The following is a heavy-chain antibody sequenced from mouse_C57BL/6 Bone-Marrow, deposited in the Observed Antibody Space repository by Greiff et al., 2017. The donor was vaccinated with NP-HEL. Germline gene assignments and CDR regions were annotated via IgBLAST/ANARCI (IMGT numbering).Heavy chain of an antibody. D-gene: IGHD2-4*01. CDR2: ISSGGSYT. Sequence: EVKLVESGGDLVKPGGSLKLSCAASGFTFSSYGMSWVRQTPDKRLEWVATISSGGSYTYYPDSVKGRFTISRDNAKNTLSLQMSSLKSEDTAMYYCASPYDYDVAWFAYWGQGTLVTVSA. CDR3: ASPYDYDVAWFAY. J-gene: IGHJ3*01. V-gene: IGHV5-6*01. CDR1: GFTFSSYG.